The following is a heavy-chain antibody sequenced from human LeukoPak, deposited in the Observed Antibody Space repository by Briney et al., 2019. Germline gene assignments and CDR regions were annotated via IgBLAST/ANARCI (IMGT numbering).Heavy chain of an antibody. CDR3: ARSLGVTITQYGMDV. V-gene: IGHV4-61*02. D-gene: IGHD5-12*01. Sequence: SETLSPTCTVSGGSISSGSYYWSWIRQPAGKGLEWIGRIYTSGSTNYNPSLKSRVTISVDTSKNQFSLKLSSVTAADTAVYYCARSLGVTITQYGMDVRGQGTTVTVSS. CDR2: IYTSGST. CDR1: GGSISSGSYY. J-gene: IGHJ6*02.